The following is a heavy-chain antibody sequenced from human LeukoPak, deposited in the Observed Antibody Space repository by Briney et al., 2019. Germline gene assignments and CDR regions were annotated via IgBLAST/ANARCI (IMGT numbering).Heavy chain of an antibody. J-gene: IGHJ1*01. CDR1: GYTFTGYY. D-gene: IGHD3-22*01. Sequence: ASVKVSCKASGYTFTGYYIHWVRLAPGQGLEWMGWINPDNGDTNYAQRFQGRATMTRDTSISTAYMEKRRLTSDDTAVYYCARGSYDSSDFEYFQHWGQGTLVTVSS. CDR3: ARGSYDSSDFEYFQH. CDR2: INPDNGDT. V-gene: IGHV1-2*02.